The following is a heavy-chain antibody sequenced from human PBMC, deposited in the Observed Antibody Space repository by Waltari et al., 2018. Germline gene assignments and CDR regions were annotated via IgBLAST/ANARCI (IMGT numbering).Heavy chain of an antibody. D-gene: IGHD7-27*01. Sequence: EVQLLGSGGDLVQPGGSLRLSCAASGFTFTSYGMSWVRQAPGKGPEWVSSMSADGTMTYYGDSMKGRFTIPRDNSENTLYLQMNSRRAEDTALYYCAKGTWGSAFDIWGQGTMVTVSS. J-gene: IGHJ3*02. CDR3: AKGTWGSAFDI. CDR1: GFTFTSYG. CDR2: MSADGTMT. V-gene: IGHV3-23*01.